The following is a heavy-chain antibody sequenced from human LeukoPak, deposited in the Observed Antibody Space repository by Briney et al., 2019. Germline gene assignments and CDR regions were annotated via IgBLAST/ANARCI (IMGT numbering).Heavy chain of an antibody. D-gene: IGHD6-6*01. J-gene: IGHJ4*02. CDR1: GFTFSSYA. CDR2: ISGSGGST. CDR3: AVPSIAARLGDY. Sequence: GGSLRLSCAASGFTFSSYAMSWVRQAPGKGLEWVSAISGSGGSTYYADSVKGRFTISRDNSKNTLYLQMNSLRAEDTAVYYRAVPSIAARLGDYWGQGTLVTVSS. V-gene: IGHV3-23*01.